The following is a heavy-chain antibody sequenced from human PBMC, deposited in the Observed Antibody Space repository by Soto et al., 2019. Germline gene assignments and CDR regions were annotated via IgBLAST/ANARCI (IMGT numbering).Heavy chain of an antibody. Sequence: GGSLRLSCAASGFTFSSYAMHWVRQAPGKGLEWVAVISYDGSNKYCADSVKGRFTISRDNSKNTLYLQMNSLRAEDTAVYYCARDGEYGSGSYYAYFDYWGQGTLVTVSS. CDR3: ARDGEYGSGSYYAYFDY. V-gene: IGHV3-30-3*01. CDR1: GFTFSSYA. J-gene: IGHJ4*02. D-gene: IGHD3-10*01. CDR2: ISYDGSNK.